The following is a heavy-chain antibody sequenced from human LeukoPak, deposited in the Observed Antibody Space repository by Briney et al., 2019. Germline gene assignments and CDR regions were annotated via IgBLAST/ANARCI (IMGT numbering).Heavy chain of an antibody. D-gene: IGHD6-13*01. V-gene: IGHV3-30*02. CDR1: GFTFSSYG. CDR3: ATFRYSWYVPEFDY. Sequence: GGSLRLSCVASGFTFSSYGMDWVRQAPGKGLEWVAFIRFDGSNKHYAESVKGRFTISRDNSKDTLDLQMNSLRAEDTAIYYCATFRYSWYVPEFDYWGQGTLVTVSS. J-gene: IGHJ4*02. CDR2: IRFDGSNK.